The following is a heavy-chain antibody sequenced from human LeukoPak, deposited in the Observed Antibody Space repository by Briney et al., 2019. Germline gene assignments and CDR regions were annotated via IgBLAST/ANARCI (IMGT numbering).Heavy chain of an antibody. D-gene: IGHD3-9*01. Sequence: PGGSLRLSCTASGFTFGDSAMSWVRQAPGKGLEWVGFIRSEAYGGTTDYAASVKGRFTISRDDSKSIAYLQMNSLKTADTAVYYCTRDLVLTGFGSDYWGQGTLVTVSS. CDR3: TRDLVLTGFGSDY. CDR2: IRSEAYGGTT. CDR1: GFTFGDSA. J-gene: IGHJ4*02. V-gene: IGHV3-49*04.